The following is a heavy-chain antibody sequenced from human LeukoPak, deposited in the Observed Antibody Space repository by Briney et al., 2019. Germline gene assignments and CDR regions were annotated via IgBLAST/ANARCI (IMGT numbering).Heavy chain of an antibody. CDR2: INPRGGST. D-gene: IGHD1-7*01. CDR3: ARGGGPGNYPFDF. J-gene: IGHJ4*02. Sequence: ASVKVSCKASGYTFTTYYMHWVRQAPGQGLEWVGIINPRGGSTTYAQKLQGRVTMTRDTSTSTVYMELSSLKSDDTAVYYCARGGGPGNYPFDFWGQGTLVTVFS. CDR1: GYTFTTYY. V-gene: IGHV1-46*04.